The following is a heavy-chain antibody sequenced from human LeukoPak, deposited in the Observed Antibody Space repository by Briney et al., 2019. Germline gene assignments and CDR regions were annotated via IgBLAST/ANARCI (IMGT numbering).Heavy chain of an antibody. CDR3: VRDPGDSYGYGLAY. Sequence: GGSLRLSCVTSGFTFSNYDMNWVRQVPGKGLEWIAYINRANVIHYADSVTGRFTISRDNVEHSLYLQMNSLRAEDTALHYCVRDPGDSYGYGLAYWGQGTLVTVSS. V-gene: IGHV3-48*03. CDR1: GFTFSNYD. J-gene: IGHJ4*02. D-gene: IGHD5-18*01. CDR2: INRANVI.